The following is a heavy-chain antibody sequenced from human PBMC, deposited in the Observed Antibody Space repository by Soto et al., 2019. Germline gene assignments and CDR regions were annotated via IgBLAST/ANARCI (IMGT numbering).Heavy chain of an antibody. CDR3: ARELAAAGTVWFDP. V-gene: IGHV4-30-4*02. D-gene: IGHD6-13*01. Sequence: SETLSLTCTVSGGSISSGDYYWSWIRQPPGKGLEWIGYIYHSGSTYYNPSLKSRVTISVDTSKNQFSLKLSSVTAADTAVYYCARELAAAGTVWFDPWGQGTLVTVSS. CDR1: GGSISSGDYY. CDR2: IYHSGST. J-gene: IGHJ5*02.